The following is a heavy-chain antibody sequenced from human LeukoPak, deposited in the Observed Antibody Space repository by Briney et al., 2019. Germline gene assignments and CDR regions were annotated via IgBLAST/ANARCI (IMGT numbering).Heavy chain of an antibody. J-gene: IGHJ3*02. CDR1: GXSFTSYC. CDR3: ARLVGGVGASRRAFDI. CDR2: IDPSDSYT. D-gene: IGHD1-26*01. Sequence: GESLRISSKGSGXSFTSYCISWVRQMPGKGLEWMGRIDPSDSYTNYSPSFQGHVTISADKSISTAYLQWSSLKASDTAMYYCARLVGGVGASRRAFDIWGQGTMVTVSS. V-gene: IGHV5-10-1*01.